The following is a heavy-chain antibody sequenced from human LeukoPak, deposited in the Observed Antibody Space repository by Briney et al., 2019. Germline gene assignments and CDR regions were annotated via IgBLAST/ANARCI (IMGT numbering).Heavy chain of an antibody. CDR3: ADPDSG. CDR2: ITPDGRQK. V-gene: IGHV3-7*01. D-gene: IGHD6-19*01. Sequence: GGSLRLSCAASGFPFSSYWMSWVRQAPGKGLGWVANITPDGRQKYYVDSVRGRFTISRDNGKHSLYLQMNSLRAEDTAVYYCADPDSGWGQGTLVSVSS. CDR1: GFPFSSYW. J-gene: IGHJ4*02.